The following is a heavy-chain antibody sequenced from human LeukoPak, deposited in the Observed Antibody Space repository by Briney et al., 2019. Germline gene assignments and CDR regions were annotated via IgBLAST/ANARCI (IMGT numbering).Heavy chain of an antibody. V-gene: IGHV3-23*01. CDR3: AKDPMDIVVVPAAGY. CDR2: ISGSGGST. Sequence: GGSLRLSCAAAGFTFSSYAMSWVRQAPGKGLEWVSAISGSGGSTYYADSVKGRFTISRDNSKDTLYLQMNSLRAEDTAVYYCAKDPMDIVVVPAAGYLGRGTLVTVSS. CDR1: GFTFSSYA. D-gene: IGHD2-2*03. J-gene: IGHJ4*02.